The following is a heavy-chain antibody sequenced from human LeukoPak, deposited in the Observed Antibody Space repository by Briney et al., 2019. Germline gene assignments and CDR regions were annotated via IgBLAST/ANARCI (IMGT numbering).Heavy chain of an antibody. D-gene: IGHD3-10*01. Sequence: GGSLRLSCGASGFIFSDYYMTWIRQAPGKGLKWISYISTLGHSIYYADSVKGRFTISRDNAKNSLYLQMNNLRADDTAVYYCAYSGRFGELFDWGQGTLVTVSS. CDR2: ISTLGHSI. J-gene: IGHJ4*02. CDR1: GFIFSDYY. V-gene: IGHV3-11*01. CDR3: AYSGRFGELFD.